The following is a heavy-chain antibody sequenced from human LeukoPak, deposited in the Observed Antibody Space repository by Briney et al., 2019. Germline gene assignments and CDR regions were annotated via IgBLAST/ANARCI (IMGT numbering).Heavy chain of an antibody. V-gene: IGHV1-46*01. CDR2: IHPGDGDR. D-gene: IGHD2-21*02. CDR1: GYTFTSCL. Sequence: GSSVNISCKTSGYTFTSCLIHWIRQAPGQGFEGVAKIHPGDGDRDYAKRVQPRITMASDSSTTTVYMELTGLTSKATAVYYCARDLFGAWTWDYWGQGTLITVSS. CDR3: ARDLFGAWTWDY. J-gene: IGHJ4*02.